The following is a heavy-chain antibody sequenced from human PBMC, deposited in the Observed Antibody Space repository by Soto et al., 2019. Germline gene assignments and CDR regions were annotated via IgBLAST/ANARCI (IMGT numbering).Heavy chain of an antibody. Sequence: VASVKVSFKTSGYVFTGYYLHWLRQAPGQGLEWMGWINCRSGGTTYTQKFQGRVTLTMDTSTSTAYMELSSLISDDTALYYCMRGASARDSSGYPYYFDPWGQGTLVTVSS. V-gene: IGHV1-2*02. CDR2: INCRSGGT. J-gene: IGHJ4*02. CDR1: GYVFTGYY. CDR3: MRGASARDSSGYPYYFDP. D-gene: IGHD3-22*01.